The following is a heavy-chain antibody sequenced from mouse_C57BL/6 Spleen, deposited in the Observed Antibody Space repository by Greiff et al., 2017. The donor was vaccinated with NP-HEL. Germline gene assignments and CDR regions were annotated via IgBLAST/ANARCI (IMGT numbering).Heavy chain of an antibody. CDR1: GYTFTSYW. V-gene: IGHV1-50*01. D-gene: IGHD2-1*01. Sequence: QVQLQQPGAELVKPGASVKLSCKASGYTFTSYWMQWVNQRPGQGLEWIGEIDTSDSYTNYNQKFKGQATLTIDKSSSTAYMQLSSRTSEDSAVYYCARGYYGNYGKYYYAMDYWGQGTSVTVSS. J-gene: IGHJ4*01. CDR2: IDTSDSYT. CDR3: ARGYYGNYGKYYYAMDY.